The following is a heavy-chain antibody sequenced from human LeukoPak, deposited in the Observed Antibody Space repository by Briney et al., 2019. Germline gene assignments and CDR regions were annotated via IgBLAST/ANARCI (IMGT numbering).Heavy chain of an antibody. Sequence: SETLSLTCAVYGGSFSGYYWSWVRQPPGKGLEWIGEINHSRSSNYNPSLKSRVTISEDTSKNQFSLKLKSVTAADAAVYYCARGFNLEFYDSSGYYFDSWGQGTLVTVSS. V-gene: IGHV4-34*01. CDR2: INHSRSS. CDR1: GGSFSGYY. CDR3: ARGFNLEFYDSSGYYFDS. J-gene: IGHJ4*02. D-gene: IGHD3-22*01.